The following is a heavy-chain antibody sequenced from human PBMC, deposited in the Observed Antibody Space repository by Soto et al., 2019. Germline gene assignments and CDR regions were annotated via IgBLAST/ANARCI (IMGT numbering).Heavy chain of an antibody. V-gene: IGHV3-23*01. CDR1: GFTLSSYA. CDR3: AKVDRGSVARPTRLDP. Sequence: EVQLLESGGGLVQPGGSLRLSCTASGFTLSSYAINWVRRAPGKGLEWVSATTGGAGLTYYADSVKGRFSVSRDSPGNTRYLQLSSLRPEDTAVYYCAKVDRGSVARPTRLDPWGQGTLVTVSS. J-gene: IGHJ5*02. CDR2: TTGGAGLT. D-gene: IGHD2-21*01.